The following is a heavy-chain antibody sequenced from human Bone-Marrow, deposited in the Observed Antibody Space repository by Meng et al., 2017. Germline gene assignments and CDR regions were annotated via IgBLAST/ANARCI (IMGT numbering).Heavy chain of an antibody. Sequence: SVKVSCKASGYTFTSYYMHWVRQAPGQGLEWMGIINPSGGSTSYAQKFQGRVTMTRDTSTSTVYMELSSLRSEDTAVYYCVRVMAVAADFDYWGQGTLVTVSS. D-gene: IGHD6-19*01. CDR2: INPSGGST. CDR3: VRVMAVAADFDY. J-gene: IGHJ4*02. V-gene: IGHV1-46*01. CDR1: GYTFTSYY.